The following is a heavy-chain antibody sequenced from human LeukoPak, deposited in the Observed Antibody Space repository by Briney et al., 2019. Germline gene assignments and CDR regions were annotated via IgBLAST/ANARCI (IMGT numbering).Heavy chain of an antibody. D-gene: IGHD3-9*01. CDR1: GFTFDDYA. J-gene: IGHJ4*02. V-gene: IGHV3-9*01. Sequence: PGRSLRLSCAASGFTFDDYAMHWVRQAPGKGLEWVSGISWNSGSIGYADSVKGRFTISRDNAKNSLYLQMNSLRAEDTALYYCAKDTFPSDILTGMPDYWGQGTLVTVSS. CDR3: AKDTFPSDILTGMPDY. CDR2: ISWNSGSI.